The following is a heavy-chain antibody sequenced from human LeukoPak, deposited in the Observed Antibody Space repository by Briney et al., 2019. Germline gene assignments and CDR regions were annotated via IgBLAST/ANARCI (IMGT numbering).Heavy chain of an antibody. D-gene: IGHD2-2*01. V-gene: IGHV1-2*02. CDR1: GYLFIGYY. CDR3: ARDAQFTVVVPAAKLNYMDV. J-gene: IGHJ6*03. Sequence: ASVKVSCKASGYLFIGYYIHWVRQAPGQGLEWMGWINPNNGGTNYAQKFEGRVIMTRDTSSTVYMEVRRLRSDDTAIYYCARDAQFTVVVPAAKLNYMDVWGKGTTVTVSS. CDR2: INPNNGGT.